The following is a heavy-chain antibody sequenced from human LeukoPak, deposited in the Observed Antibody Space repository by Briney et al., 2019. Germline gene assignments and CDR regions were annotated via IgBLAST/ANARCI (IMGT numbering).Heavy chain of an antibody. CDR1: GGSFSGYY. CDR3: ARGRPFAGFDY. Sequence: PSETLSLTCAVYGGSFSGYYWSWIRQPPGKGLEWIGEINHSGSTNYNPSLKSRVTISVDTSKNQFSLKLSSVTAADTAVYYCARGRPFAGFDYRGQGTLVTVSS. J-gene: IGHJ4*02. V-gene: IGHV4-34*01. CDR2: INHSGST. D-gene: IGHD3-10*01.